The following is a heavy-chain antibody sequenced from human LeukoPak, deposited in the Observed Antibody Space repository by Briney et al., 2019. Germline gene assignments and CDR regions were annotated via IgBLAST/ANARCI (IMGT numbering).Heavy chain of an antibody. V-gene: IGHV1-3*01. D-gene: IGHD3-22*01. Sequence: ASVKVSCKASGYTFTSYAMHWVRQAPGQRLEWMGWINAGSDNTKNSQKFQGRVTITRDTSARIAYMELSSLRSEDTAVYYCARDITEYDSSGYYPGEAFDIWGQGTMVTVSS. CDR1: GYTFTSYA. CDR3: ARDITEYDSSGYYPGEAFDI. J-gene: IGHJ3*02. CDR2: INAGSDNT.